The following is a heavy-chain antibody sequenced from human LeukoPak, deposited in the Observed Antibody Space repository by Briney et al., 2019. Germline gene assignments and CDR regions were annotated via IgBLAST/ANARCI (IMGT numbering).Heavy chain of an antibody. Sequence: GGSLRLSCAASGFTISTYSMNWVRQAPGKGLEWVSSIGGSSTSIYYAGSVKGRFTISRDNAKNTLYLQMNSLRAEDTAVYYCAREEGKQQMEAFDYWGQGTLVTVSS. J-gene: IGHJ4*02. V-gene: IGHV3-21*06. CDR2: IGGSSTSI. CDR1: GFTISTYS. D-gene: IGHD6-13*01. CDR3: AREEGKQQMEAFDY.